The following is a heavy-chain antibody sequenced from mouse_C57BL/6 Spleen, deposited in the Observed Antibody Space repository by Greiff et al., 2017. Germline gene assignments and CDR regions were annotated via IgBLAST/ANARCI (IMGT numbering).Heavy chain of an antibody. CDR3: ARGGLTRDFDY. D-gene: IGHD3-1*01. Sequence: EVKLQESGPGLVKPSQSLSLTCSVTGYSITSGYYWNWIRQFPGNKLEWMGYISYDGSNNYNPSLKNRISITRDTSKNQFFLKLNSVTTEDTATYYCARGGLTRDFDYWSQGTTLTVSS. J-gene: IGHJ2*01. V-gene: IGHV3-6*01. CDR2: ISYDGSN. CDR1: GYSITSGYY.